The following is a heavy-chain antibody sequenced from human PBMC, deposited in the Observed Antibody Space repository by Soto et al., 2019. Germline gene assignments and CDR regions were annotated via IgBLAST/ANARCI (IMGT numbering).Heavy chain of an antibody. Sequence: EVQLLESGGGLVQPGGSLRLSCAASVFTFSTYAMTWVRQAPGKGPEWVSRIGDSEGETTHYADSVKGRFTISRDNAKTTLYLQMNSLRVEDTAIYYCAKGYCGGGRCYDLDNWFDSWGQGTRVTVSS. D-gene: IGHD2-15*01. CDR2: IGDSEGETT. CDR3: AKGYCGGGRCYDLDNWFDS. V-gene: IGHV3-23*01. J-gene: IGHJ5*01. CDR1: VFTFSTYA.